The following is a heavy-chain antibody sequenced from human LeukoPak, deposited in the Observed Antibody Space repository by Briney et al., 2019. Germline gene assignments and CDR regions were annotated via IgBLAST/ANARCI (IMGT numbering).Heavy chain of an antibody. CDR3: ARSAGYYDSSGYYSGNDAFDI. CDR2: INTYDGNT. V-gene: IGHV1-18*01. CDR1: GYTFTSNG. Sequence: ASVKVSCKASGYTFTSNGISWVRQAPGQGLEWMAWINTYDGNTSYAQKFQGRVTMTRDTSTSTVYMELSSLRSEDTAVYYCARSAGYYDSSGYYSGNDAFDIWGQGTMVTVSS. J-gene: IGHJ3*02. D-gene: IGHD3-22*01.